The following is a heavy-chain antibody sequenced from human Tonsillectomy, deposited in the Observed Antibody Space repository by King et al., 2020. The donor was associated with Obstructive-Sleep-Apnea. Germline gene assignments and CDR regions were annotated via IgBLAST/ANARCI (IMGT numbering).Heavy chain of an antibody. V-gene: IGHV4-34*01. CDR3: ARGSGAAAVNWFDP. Sequence: VQLQQWGAGLLKPSETLSLTCAVFGGSFSNYYWSWIRQPPGKGLEWIGEINHSGSTDYNPSLKSRVTISVDTSKNQFSLKLTSVTAAATAVYYCARGSGAAAVNWFDPWGQGTLVTVAS. CDR2: INHSGST. CDR1: GGSFSNYY. D-gene: IGHD6-13*01. J-gene: IGHJ5*02.